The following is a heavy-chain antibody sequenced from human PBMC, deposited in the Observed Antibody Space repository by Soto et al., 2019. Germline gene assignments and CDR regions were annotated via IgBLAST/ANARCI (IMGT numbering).Heavy chain of an antibody. J-gene: IGHJ4*02. CDR2: ITSDTKTI. CDR1: GFTFSVYS. CDR3: AGSVEGHFDY. V-gene: IGHV3-48*01. Sequence: EVQLVESGGDLVQRGGSLRLSCVASGFTFSVYSMNWVRQAPGKGLEWFSYITSDTKTIKYEDSVKGRFTISRDNAKKSVYLQMNSLRAEDTAVYYCAGSVEGHFDYWGQGTVVTVSS. D-gene: IGHD6-19*01.